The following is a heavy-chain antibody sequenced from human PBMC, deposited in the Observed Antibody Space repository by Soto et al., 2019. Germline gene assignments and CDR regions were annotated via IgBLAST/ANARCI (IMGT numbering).Heavy chain of an antibody. D-gene: IGHD2-2*03. V-gene: IGHV3-30*18. CDR2: ISYDGITK. CDR3: AKGLDIVLVPGAIGPYYYYGVDV. Sequence: QVQLVESGGCVVQPGRSLRLSCAASGFTFSSYGMNWVRQAPGKGLEWVALISYDGITKYYADSVKGRFTISRDNSKNTQYLQMNSLRPEDTAVYYCAKGLDIVLVPGAIGPYYYYGVDVWGQGTTVTVSS. J-gene: IGHJ6*02. CDR1: GFTFSSYG.